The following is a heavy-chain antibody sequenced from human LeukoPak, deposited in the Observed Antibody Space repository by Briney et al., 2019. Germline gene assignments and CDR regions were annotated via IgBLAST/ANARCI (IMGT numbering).Heavy chain of an antibody. V-gene: IGHV3-74*01. Sequence: GGSLRSSCAAAGFIFSGYWMHWRRQAPGGGLEWVSRINIDGATTNYADSVKGRFIISRDNAKNTLHLQMNSLRADDTAVYSCVRGAVETGVWFDPWGQRTLVTVSS. CDR1: GFIFSGYW. CDR2: INIDGATT. J-gene: IGHJ5*02. D-gene: IGHD6-19*01. CDR3: VRGAVETGVWFDP.